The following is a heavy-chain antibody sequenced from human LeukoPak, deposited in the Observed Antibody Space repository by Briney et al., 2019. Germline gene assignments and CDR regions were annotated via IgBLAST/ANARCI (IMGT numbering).Heavy chain of an antibody. D-gene: IGHD6-13*01. CDR1: GYSTSSGYY. Sequence: SETLSLTCTVSGYSTSSGYYWGWIRQPPGKGLEWIGSIYHSGSTYYNPSLKSRVTISVDTSKNQFSLKLSSVTAADTAVYYCANLVGYSSSWYLGESYWGQGTLVTVSS. CDR2: IYHSGST. J-gene: IGHJ4*02. V-gene: IGHV4-38-2*02. CDR3: ANLVGYSSSWYLGESY.